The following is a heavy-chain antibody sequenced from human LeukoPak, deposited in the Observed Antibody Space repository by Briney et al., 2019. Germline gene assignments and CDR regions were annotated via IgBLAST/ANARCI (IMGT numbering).Heavy chain of an antibody. D-gene: IGHD3-10*01. CDR3: ARDALPSYYGSGTADSGSG. CDR2: IYYSGST. V-gene: IGHV4-39*07. CDR1: GGSVSSSSYY. J-gene: IGHJ4*02. Sequence: SETLSLTCTVSGGSVSSSSYYWGWIRQPPGKGLEWIGSIYYSGSTYYNPSLKSRVSISVDTSKNQFSLKLNSLTAADTAVYYCARDALPSYYGSGTADSGSGWGQGTLVTVSS.